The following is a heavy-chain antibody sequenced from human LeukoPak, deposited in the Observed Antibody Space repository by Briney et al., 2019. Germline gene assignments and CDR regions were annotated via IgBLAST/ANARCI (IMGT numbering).Heavy chain of an antibody. V-gene: IGHV4-34*01. Sequence: PSETLSLTCAVFGGSFSDNYWSWIRQPPGKGLEWIGYIYHSGSTNYNPSLKSRVTISVDTSKNQFSLKLSSVTAADTAVYYCARGGGYASPIGYWGQGALVTVSS. CDR1: GGSFSDNY. CDR3: ARGGGYASPIGY. D-gene: IGHD5-12*01. J-gene: IGHJ4*02. CDR2: IYHSGST.